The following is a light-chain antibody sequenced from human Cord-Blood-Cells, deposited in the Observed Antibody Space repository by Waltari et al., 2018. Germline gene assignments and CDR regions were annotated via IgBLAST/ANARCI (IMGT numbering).Light chain of an antibody. CDR2: GAS. Sequence: EIVMTQSPPPLFVPQGERATPPCRASQSFSRNLAWYQQNPGQAPRLLIYGASTRATGIPARFSGSGSGTEFTLTISSLQSEDFAVYYCQQYNNWPPWTFGQGTKVEIK. J-gene: IGKJ1*01. V-gene: IGKV3-15*01. CDR3: QQYNNWPPWT. CDR1: QSFSRN.